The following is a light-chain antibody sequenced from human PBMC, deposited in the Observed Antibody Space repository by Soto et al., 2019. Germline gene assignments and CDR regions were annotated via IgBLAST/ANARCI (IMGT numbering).Light chain of an antibody. Sequence: QSALTQPASVSGSPGQSITISCTGTSSDVGGYNYVSWYQQLPGKAPKLMIYEVSNRPSGVSNRFSGSKSGNTASLTISGRQAEDEADYYCSSYTGSSPPYVFGTGTKLTVL. CDR2: EVS. J-gene: IGLJ1*01. CDR3: SSYTGSSPPYV. V-gene: IGLV2-14*01. CDR1: SSDVGGYNY.